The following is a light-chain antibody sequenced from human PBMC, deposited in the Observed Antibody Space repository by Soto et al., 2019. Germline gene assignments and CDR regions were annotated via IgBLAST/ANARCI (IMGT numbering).Light chain of an antibody. CDR3: QQYSSYSPYP. CDR1: QTVYSW. V-gene: IGKV1-5*03. Sequence: DVQMNMSASTVSASIRDRVTITCLASQTVYSWLAWYQQKPGKAPKLLISEASTLQSGVPSRFTGSGSGTEFTLAISRLQPDDFATYYCQQYSSYSPYPFGQGTKLDIK. CDR2: EAS. J-gene: IGKJ2*01.